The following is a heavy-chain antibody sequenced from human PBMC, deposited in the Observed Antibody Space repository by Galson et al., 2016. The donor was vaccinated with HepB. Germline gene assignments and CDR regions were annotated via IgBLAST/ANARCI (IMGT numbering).Heavy chain of an antibody. CDR3: ATEPPPRRHYYGMDV. CDR2: ISPYNGDR. CDR1: GYTFRSYG. D-gene: IGHD1-14*01. J-gene: IGHJ6*02. Sequence: QSGAEVKKPGASVKVSCKASGYTFRSYGISWVRQAPGQGLEWMGWISPYNGDRNYAQTLQGRVSMTADTSTTTAYMELRSLRSDDTAVYYCATEPPPRRHYYGMDVWGQGTTVTVSS. V-gene: IGHV1-18*01.